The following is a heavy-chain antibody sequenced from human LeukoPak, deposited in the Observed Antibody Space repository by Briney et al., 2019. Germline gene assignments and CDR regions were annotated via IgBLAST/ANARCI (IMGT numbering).Heavy chain of an antibody. CDR1: GGSVSSGTYY. V-gene: IGHV4-61*01. CDR2: IYYTGST. Sequence: SETLSLTCTVSGGSVSSGTYYWSWIRQPPGKGLEWIGYIYYTGSTTYSPSLKSRVTISVDTSKNQFSLKLSSVTAADTAVYYCARGSRSGWYGSHWGQGTLVTVSS. CDR3: ARGSRSGWYGSH. J-gene: IGHJ4*02. D-gene: IGHD6-19*01.